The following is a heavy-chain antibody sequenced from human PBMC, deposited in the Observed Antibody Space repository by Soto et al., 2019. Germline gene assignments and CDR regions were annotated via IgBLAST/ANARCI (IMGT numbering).Heavy chain of an antibody. CDR1: GFTFSSYG. J-gene: IGHJ2*01. CDR2: IWYDGSNE. Sequence: QVQLVESGGGVVQPGRSLRLSCAASGFTFSSYGMHWVRQAPGKGLEWVAVIWYDGSNEHYADSVKGRFTISRDNSKNTLYLQINSLRAEDTAVYYCARGAGDWYFDLWGRGTLVTVSS. V-gene: IGHV3-33*01. D-gene: IGHD3-10*01. CDR3: ARGAGDWYFDL.